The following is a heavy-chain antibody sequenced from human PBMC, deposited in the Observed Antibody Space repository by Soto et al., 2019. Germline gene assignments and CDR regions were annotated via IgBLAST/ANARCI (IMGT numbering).Heavy chain of an antibody. CDR1: GGSISSGDYY. CDR3: ARDHVGKATHRYGMDV. CDR2: IYYSGST. D-gene: IGHD5-12*01. J-gene: IGHJ6*02. V-gene: IGHV4-30-4*01. Sequence: QVQLQESGPGLVKPSQTLSLTCTVSGGSISSGDYYWSWIRQPPGKGLEWIGYIYYSGSTYYNPSLKSRVTISVDTSKNQFFLKLSSVTAADTAVYYCARDHVGKATHRYGMDVWGQGTTVTVSS.